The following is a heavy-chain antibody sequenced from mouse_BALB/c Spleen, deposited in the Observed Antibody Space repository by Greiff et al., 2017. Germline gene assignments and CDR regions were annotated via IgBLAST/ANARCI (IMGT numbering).Heavy chain of an antibody. V-gene: IGHV1S127*01. Sequence: VQLQQPGAELVKPGASVKMSCKASGYTFTSYWMHWVKQRPGQGLEWIGVIDPSDSYTSYNQKFKGKATLTVDTSSSTAYMQLSSLTSEDSAVYYCTLGDYDGDYYAMDYWGQGTSVTVSS. J-gene: IGHJ4*01. CDR1: GYTFTSYW. D-gene: IGHD2-4*01. CDR3: TLGDYDGDYYAMDY. CDR2: IDPSDSYT.